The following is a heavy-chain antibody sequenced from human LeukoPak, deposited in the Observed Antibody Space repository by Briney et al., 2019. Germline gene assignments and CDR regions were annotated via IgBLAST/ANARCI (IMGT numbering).Heavy chain of an antibody. Sequence: PGGSLRLSCAVSGFTFDDYAMHWVRQVPGKGLEWVSGINWNSDSIGYADSVKGRFTTSRDNAKNSLYLQMNSLRAEDTAVYYCASLNHATTRDYWGQGTLVTVSS. V-gene: IGHV3-9*01. J-gene: IGHJ4*02. CDR1: GFTFDDYA. CDR3: ASLNHATTRDY. CDR2: INWNSDSI. D-gene: IGHD1-26*01.